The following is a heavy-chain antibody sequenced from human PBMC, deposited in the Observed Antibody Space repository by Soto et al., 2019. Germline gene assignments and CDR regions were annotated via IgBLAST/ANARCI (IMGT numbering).Heavy chain of an antibody. CDR2: ISYDGSNK. D-gene: IGHD3-16*01. Sequence: PGGSLRLSCAASGFTFSSYAMHWVRQAPGKGLEWVAVISYDGSNKYYADSVKGRFTISRDNSKNTLYLQMNSLRAEDTAVYYCARDHVPLDPTIPGGNYYYGMDVWGQGTTVTVSS. J-gene: IGHJ6*02. CDR3: ARDHVPLDPTIPGGNYYYGMDV. V-gene: IGHV3-30-3*01. CDR1: GFTFSSYA.